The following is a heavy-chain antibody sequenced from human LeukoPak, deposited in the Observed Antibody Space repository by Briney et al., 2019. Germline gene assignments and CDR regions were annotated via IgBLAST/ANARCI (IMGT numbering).Heavy chain of an antibody. D-gene: IGHD6-6*01. J-gene: IGHJ4*02. CDR1: GGSISSYY. V-gene: IGHV4-59*01. CDR3: ARESGSSSSCFDY. CDR2: IYYSGST. Sequence: SSETLSLTCTVSGGSISSYYWSWIRQPPGKGLERIGYIYYSGSTNYNPSLKSRVTISVDTSKNQFSLKLSSVTAADTAVYYCARESGSSSSCFDYWGQGTLVTVSS.